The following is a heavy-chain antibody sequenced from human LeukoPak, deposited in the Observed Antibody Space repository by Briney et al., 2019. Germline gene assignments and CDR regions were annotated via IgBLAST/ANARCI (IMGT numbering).Heavy chain of an antibody. CDR3: ARAYSNWFDP. D-gene: IGHD4-11*01. Sequence: PSETLSLTCAVSGYSISSGYHWGGIRQPPGKGLEWLGSIYHSGSTYNNPSLKSRVTMSVDTSKNQFSLKLTTVTAADTAVYYCARAYSNWFDPWGQGTLVTVSS. V-gene: IGHV4-38-2*01. J-gene: IGHJ5*02. CDR1: GYSISSGYH. CDR2: IYHSGST.